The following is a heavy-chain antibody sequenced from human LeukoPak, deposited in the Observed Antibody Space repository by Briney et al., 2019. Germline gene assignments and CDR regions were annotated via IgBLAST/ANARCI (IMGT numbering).Heavy chain of an antibody. D-gene: IGHD5-24*01. CDR1: AGSFSRYY. CDR3: ARAVEMATKYYFDY. V-gene: IGHV4-34*01. J-gene: IGHJ4*02. CDR2: INHSGST. Sequence: PSETLSLTCAVYAGSFSRYYWSWLRQPPGKGREWIGEINHSGSTNYNPSLKSRVTISVDTSKNQFSLKLSSVTAADTAVYYCARAVEMATKYYFDYWGQGTLVTVSS.